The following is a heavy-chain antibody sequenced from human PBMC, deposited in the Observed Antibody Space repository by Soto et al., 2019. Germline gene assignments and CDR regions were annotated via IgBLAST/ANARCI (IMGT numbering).Heavy chain of an antibody. Sequence: PSETLSLTCTVSGGSISSYYWSWIRQPPGKGLEWIGYVYYSGSTNYNPSLKSRVTISVDTSKNQFSLKMNSVTAADTAVYYCARWNYGNFDYWGQGTLVTVSS. CDR1: GGSISSYY. D-gene: IGHD1-7*01. V-gene: IGHV4-59*08. CDR2: VYYSGST. CDR3: ARWNYGNFDY. J-gene: IGHJ4*02.